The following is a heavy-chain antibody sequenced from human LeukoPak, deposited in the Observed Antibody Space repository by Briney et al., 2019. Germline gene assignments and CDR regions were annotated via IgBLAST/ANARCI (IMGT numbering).Heavy chain of an antibody. CDR1: GFTYRSYA. CDR3: ARVPYYFDSRAYYYFDS. V-gene: IGHV3-23*01. Sequence: GGSLRPSCAASGFTYRSYALSWVRQAPGKGLEWVAAMSGTSVTAFYADPVKGRFTVSRNNSNNTLFLQMNNVRAEDTAIYYCARVPYYFDSRAYYYFDSWGPGTLVSVSS. J-gene: IGHJ4*02. D-gene: IGHD3-22*01. CDR2: MSGTSVTA.